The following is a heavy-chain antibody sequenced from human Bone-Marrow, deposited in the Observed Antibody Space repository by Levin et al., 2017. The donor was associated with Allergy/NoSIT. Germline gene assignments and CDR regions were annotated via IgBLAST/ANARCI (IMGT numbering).Heavy chain of an antibody. J-gene: IGHJ4*01. CDR2: ISYDGSNQ. Sequence: GGSLRLSCTASGFTLSTYAMHWVRQAPGKGLAWVALISYDGSNQYYADSVKGRFSISRDTSKNTLSLQMSSLRAEGTAVYYCAKAQPSWRAPFDYWGHGTLVTVSS. V-gene: IGHV3-30*18. D-gene: IGHD1-26*01. CDR3: AKAQPSWRAPFDY. CDR1: GFTLSTYA.